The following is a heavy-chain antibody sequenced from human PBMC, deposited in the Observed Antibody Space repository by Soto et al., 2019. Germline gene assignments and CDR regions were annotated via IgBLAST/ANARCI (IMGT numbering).Heavy chain of an antibody. CDR1: GYTFIDYV. Sequence: ASMKVSYKASGYTFIDYVISWVRQAPGQGLEWMGWISTYNGNTKYAQKLQGRVTMTTDTSTSTAYMELRSLRSDDTAVFYCAREMVRGVGSDYWGQGT. CDR2: ISTYNGNT. CDR3: AREMVRGVGSDY. V-gene: IGHV1-18*01. J-gene: IGHJ4*02. D-gene: IGHD3-10*01.